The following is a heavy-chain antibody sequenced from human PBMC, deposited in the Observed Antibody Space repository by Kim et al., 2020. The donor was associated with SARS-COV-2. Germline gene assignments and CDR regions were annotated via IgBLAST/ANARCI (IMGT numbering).Heavy chain of an antibody. CDR2: ISYDGSNK. J-gene: IGHJ6*02. Sequence: GGSLRLSCAASGFTFSSYGMHWVRQAPGKGLEWVAVISYDGSNKYYADSVKGRFTISRDNSKNTLYLQMNSLRAEDTAVYYCAKDLGPRIAAAGMEAYYYYGMDVWGQGTTVTVSS. CDR1: GFTFSSYG. CDR3: AKDLGPRIAAAGMEAYYYYGMDV. V-gene: IGHV3-30*18. D-gene: IGHD6-13*01.